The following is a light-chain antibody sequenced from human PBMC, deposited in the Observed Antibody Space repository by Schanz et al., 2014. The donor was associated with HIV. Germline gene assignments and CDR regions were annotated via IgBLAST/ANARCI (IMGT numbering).Light chain of an antibody. Sequence: QSVLTQPPSASGAPGQRVAISCSGSSSNIGSQTVDWHQQLLGTAPKLLIHSNDQRPSGVPDRFSGSKSGTSASLAISGLQSEDEADYYCSAWDDSLSGVIFGGGTKLTVL. CDR3: SAWDDSLSGVI. J-gene: IGLJ2*01. CDR2: SND. CDR1: SSNIGSQT. V-gene: IGLV1-44*01.